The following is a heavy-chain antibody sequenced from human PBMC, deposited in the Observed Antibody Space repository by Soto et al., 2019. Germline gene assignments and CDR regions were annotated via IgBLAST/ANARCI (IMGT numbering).Heavy chain of an antibody. J-gene: IGHJ6*02. CDR2: ISYDGSNK. D-gene: IGHD3-16*02. V-gene: IGHV3-30*18. CDR3: AKLIVGNYYYGMDV. Sequence: QVQLVESGGGVVQPGRSLRLSCAASGFTFSSYGMHWVRQAPGKGLEWVAVISYDGSNKYYADSVKGRFTISRDNSKNTLYLPMNSLRAEDTAVYYCAKLIVGNYYYGMDVWGQGTTVPVSS. CDR1: GFTFSSYG.